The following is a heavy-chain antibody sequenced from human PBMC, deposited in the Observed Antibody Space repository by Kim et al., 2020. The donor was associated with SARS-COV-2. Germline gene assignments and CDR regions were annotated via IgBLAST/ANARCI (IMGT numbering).Heavy chain of an antibody. CDR1: GGSISSYY. D-gene: IGHD3-9*01. CDR3: ARLTSFWFDP. CDR2: IYYSGST. J-gene: IGHJ5*02. V-gene: IGHV4-59*08. Sequence: SETLSLTCTVSGGSISSYYWSWIRQPPGKGLEWIGYIYYSGSTNYNPSLKSRVTISVDTSKNQFSLKLSSVTAADTAVYYCARLTSFWFDPWGQGTLVTGAS.